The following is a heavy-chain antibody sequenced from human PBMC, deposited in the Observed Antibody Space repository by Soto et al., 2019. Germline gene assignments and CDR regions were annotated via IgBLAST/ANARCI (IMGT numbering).Heavy chain of an antibody. J-gene: IGHJ5*01. V-gene: IGHV4-59*13. CDR3: ARRLFGSGCALDA. CDR1: GASITTYY. CDR2: VYHSGST. Sequence: PSETLSLTCDASGASITTYYWSWIRQAPGKGLEWIGNVYHSGSTDYNSSLRSRVTISVDTSKNQFSLNMNSVTAADTAVYYCARRLFGSGCALDAWGQGAMVTVSS. D-gene: IGHD6-19*01.